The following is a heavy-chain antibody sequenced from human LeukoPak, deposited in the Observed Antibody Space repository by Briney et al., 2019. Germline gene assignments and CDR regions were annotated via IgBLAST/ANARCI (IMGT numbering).Heavy chain of an antibody. CDR2: MNPNSGNT. V-gene: IGHV1-8*01. CDR1: GYTFTSYD. CDR3: ARGLRFLEWLFNYYYYGMDV. D-gene: IGHD3-3*01. Sequence: GASVKVSCKASGYTFTSYDISWVRQATGQGLEWMGWMNPNSGNTGYAQKFQGRVTMTRNTSISTAYMELSSLGSEDTAVYYCARGLRFLEWLFNYYYYGMDVWGQGTTVTVSS. J-gene: IGHJ6*02.